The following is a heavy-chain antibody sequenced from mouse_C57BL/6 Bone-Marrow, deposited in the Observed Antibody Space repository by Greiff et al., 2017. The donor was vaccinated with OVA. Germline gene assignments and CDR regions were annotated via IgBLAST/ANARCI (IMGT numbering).Heavy chain of an antibody. D-gene: IGHD1-1*01. J-gene: IGHJ4*01. CDR3: ARERGGSSRYYYAMDY. CDR2: ISDGGSYT. CDR1: GFTFSSYA. Sequence: DVQLQESGGGLVKPGGSLKLSCAASGFTFSSYAMSWVRQTPEKRLEWVATISDGGSYTYYPDNVKGRFTISRDNAKNNLYLQMSHLKSEDTAMYYCARERGGSSRYYYAMDYWGQGTSVTVSS. V-gene: IGHV5-4*01.